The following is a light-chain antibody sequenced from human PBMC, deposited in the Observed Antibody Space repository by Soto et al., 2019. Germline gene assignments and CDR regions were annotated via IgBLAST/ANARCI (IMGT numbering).Light chain of an antibody. CDR2: GAS. J-gene: IGKJ1*01. CDR1: QSIGSSC. Sequence: VVTLSPGTLSFPAGKRRTLSSSVSQSIGSSCLAWYQHRPGQAPRILIYGASSRATGIPARFSGSGSGTEFTRTISRLQSEDFAVYYCQQYGSSLWTFGQGTKVDIK. V-gene: IGKV3-20*01. CDR3: QQYGSSLWT.